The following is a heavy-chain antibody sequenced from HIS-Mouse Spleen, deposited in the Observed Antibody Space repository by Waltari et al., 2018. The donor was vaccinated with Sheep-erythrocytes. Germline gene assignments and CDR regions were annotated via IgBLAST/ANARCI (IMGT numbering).Heavy chain of an antibody. V-gene: IGHV3-21*01. CDR1: GFTSSSYI. CDR2: ISSSSSYI. J-gene: IGHJ4*02. Sequence: EVQLVESGGGLVKPGGSLRLSCAASGFTSSSYIMNWVRQAPGKGLEWVSSISSSSSYIYYADSVKGRFTISRDNAKNSLYLQMNSLRAEDTAVYYCARVASGATFDYWGQGTLVTVSS. D-gene: IGHD1-26*01. CDR3: ARVASGATFDY.